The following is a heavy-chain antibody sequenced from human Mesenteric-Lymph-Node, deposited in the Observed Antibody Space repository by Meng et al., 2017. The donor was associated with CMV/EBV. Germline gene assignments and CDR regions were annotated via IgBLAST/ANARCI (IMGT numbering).Heavy chain of an antibody. D-gene: IGHD1-26*01. CDR1: GGSVSSGSYY. CDR3: AREGSGGSDY. J-gene: IGHJ4*02. V-gene: IGHV4-61*01. Sequence: SETLSLTCTVSGGSVSSGSYYWSWIRQPPGKGLEFIGYIYYSGNTNYNPSLKSRVTMSVDTSKNQIPLKLESVTAADTAVYYCAREGSGGSDYWGQGTLVTVSS. CDR2: IYYSGNT.